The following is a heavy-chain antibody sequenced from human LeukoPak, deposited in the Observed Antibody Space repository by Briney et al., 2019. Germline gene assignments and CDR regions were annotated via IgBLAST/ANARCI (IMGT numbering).Heavy chain of an antibody. V-gene: IGHV4-59*11. D-gene: IGHD3-10*01. J-gene: IGHJ4*02. CDR2: IYYSGST. CDR1: GGSISNHF. Sequence: PSETLSLTCTVAGGSISNHFWSWIRQPPGKGLEWIGNIYYSGSTNYNPSLKSRVTISVDTSKNQVSLNLSSVTAADTAVYYCARVYYGSGSYYFDYWGQGTLVTVSS. CDR3: ARVYYGSGSYYFDY.